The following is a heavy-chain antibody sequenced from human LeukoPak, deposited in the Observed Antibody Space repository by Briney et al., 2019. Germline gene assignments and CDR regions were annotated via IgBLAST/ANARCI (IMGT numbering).Heavy chain of an antibody. D-gene: IGHD5-24*01. CDR3: ARAQAGREGYNYPPYFDY. Sequence: GGSLRLSCAASGFTFSSYGMHWVRQAPGKGLEWVAVIWYDGSNKYYADSVKGRFTISRDNSKNTLYLQMNSLRAEDTAVYYCARAQAGREGYNYPPYFDYWGQGTLVTVSS. J-gene: IGHJ4*02. V-gene: IGHV3-33*01. CDR1: GFTFSSYG. CDR2: IWYDGSNK.